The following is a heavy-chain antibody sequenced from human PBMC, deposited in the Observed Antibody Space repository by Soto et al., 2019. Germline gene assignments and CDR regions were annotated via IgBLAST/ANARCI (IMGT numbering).Heavy chain of an antibody. CDR1: GFTFSSYW. V-gene: IGHV3-74*01. Sequence: EVQLVESGGGLVQPGGSLRLSCAASGFTFSSYWMHWVRQAPGKGLVWVSRINSDGSSTSYADSVKGRFTISRDNAKNTLYLQMNSLRAEDTAVYYCARARHYDFWSCYLRDDNYFDYWVQGTLVTVSS. D-gene: IGHD3-3*01. J-gene: IGHJ4*02. CDR2: INSDGSST. CDR3: ARARHYDFWSCYLRDDNYFDY.